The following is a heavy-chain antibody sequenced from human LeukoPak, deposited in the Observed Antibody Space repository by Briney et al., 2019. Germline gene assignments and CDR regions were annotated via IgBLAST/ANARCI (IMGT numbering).Heavy chain of an antibody. CDR2: MNSNSGNT. CDR3: ARGDCSGGTCRYWVDY. J-gene: IGHJ4*02. CDR1: GYTFTSYD. Sequence: ASVKVSCKASGYTFTSYDINWVRQATGQGLEWMRWMNSNSGNTGCTQKFQGRVTMTMNTSISTAYMELSSLRSEDTAVYYCARGDCSGGTCRYWVDYWGQGALVTVSS. D-gene: IGHD2-15*01. V-gene: IGHV1-8*01.